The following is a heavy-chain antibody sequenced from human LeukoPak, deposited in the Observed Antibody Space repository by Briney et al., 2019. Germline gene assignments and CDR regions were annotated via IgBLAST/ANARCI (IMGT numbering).Heavy chain of an antibody. V-gene: IGHV3-30*18. J-gene: IGHJ4*02. CDR1: GFTFSSFG. CDR3: AKLPSENIVVVVAATQDY. CDR2: ISYDGSNK. D-gene: IGHD2-15*01. Sequence: GGSLRLSCTGSGFTFSSFGMHWVRQAPGKGLEWVAVISYDGSNKYYADSVKGRFTISRDNSKNTLYLQMNSLRAEDTAVYYCAKLPSENIVVVVAATQDYWGQGTLVTVSS.